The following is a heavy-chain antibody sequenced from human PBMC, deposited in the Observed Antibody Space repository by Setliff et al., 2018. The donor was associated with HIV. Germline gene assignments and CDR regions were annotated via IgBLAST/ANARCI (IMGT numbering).Heavy chain of an antibody. CDR1: GGSSSSHY. J-gene: IGHJ5*02. V-gene: IGHV4-59*11. Sequence: SETLSLTCTVSGGSSSSHYWSWIRQPPGKGLEWIGYINYSGSTKFNPSLKSRVTMSLDTSKNKISLNLNSVDTADTAVYYCARGPIGGYFSNWFDPWGQGTVVTVSS. CDR2: INYSGST. D-gene: IGHD3-22*01. CDR3: ARGPIGGYFSNWFDP.